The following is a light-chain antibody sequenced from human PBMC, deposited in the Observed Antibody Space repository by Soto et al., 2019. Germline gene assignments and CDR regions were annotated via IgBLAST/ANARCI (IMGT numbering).Light chain of an antibody. V-gene: IGKV1-12*01. CDR1: QGISSW. CDR2: SGS. J-gene: IGKJ4*02. CDR3: QQTHSFPLT. Sequence: DIQMTQSPSSVSASVGDRVTITCRASQGISSWLAWYQQRPGKAPKLLIYSGSILQAGVPSRFSGSGSGTDFILTISSLQPEDFATYYCQQTHSFPLTLGGGTKVEIK.